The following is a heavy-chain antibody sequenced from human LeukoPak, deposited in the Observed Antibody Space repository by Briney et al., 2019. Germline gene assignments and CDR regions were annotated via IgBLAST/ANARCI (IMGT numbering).Heavy chain of an antibody. D-gene: IGHD1-1*01. CDR1: GGTFSSYA. J-gene: IGHJ6*04. CDR3: ASYNWNDAPYGMDV. V-gene: IGHV1-69*06. CDR2: IIPTFGTA. Sequence: SVKVSRKASGGTFSSYAISWVRQAPGQGLEWMGGIIPTFGTANYAQKFQGRVTITADKSTSTAYMELSSLRSEDTAVYYCASYNWNDAPYGMDVWGKGTTVTVSS.